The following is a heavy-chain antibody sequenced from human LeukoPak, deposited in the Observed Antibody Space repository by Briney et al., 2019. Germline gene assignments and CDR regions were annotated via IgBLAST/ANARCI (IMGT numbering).Heavy chain of an antibody. D-gene: IGHD2-8*01. CDR1: GFTFSSYG. CDR3: ARETNRVLDY. J-gene: IGHJ4*02. Sequence: GGSLRLSCAASGFTFSSYGMSWVRQAPGKGMEWVANIKQDGSEKYYVDSVKGRFTISRDNAKNSLYLEMNSLRAEDTAVYYCARETNRVLDYWGQGTLVTVSS. V-gene: IGHV3-7*01. CDR2: IKQDGSEK.